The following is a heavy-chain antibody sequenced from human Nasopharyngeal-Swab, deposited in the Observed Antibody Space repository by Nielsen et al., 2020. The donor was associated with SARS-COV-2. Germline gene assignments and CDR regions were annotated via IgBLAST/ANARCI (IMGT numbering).Heavy chain of an antibody. CDR1: GFTFSSYD. J-gene: IGHJ6*02. V-gene: IGHV3-13*01. CDR2: IGTAGDT. D-gene: IGHD3-3*01. Sequence: GESLKISCAASGFTFSSYDMHWVRQATGKGLEWVSAIGTAGDTYYPGSVKGRFTISRENAKNSLYLQMNSLRAGDTAVYYCARDRNGFIYYYYGMDVWGQGTTVTVSS. CDR3: ARDRNGFIYYYYGMDV.